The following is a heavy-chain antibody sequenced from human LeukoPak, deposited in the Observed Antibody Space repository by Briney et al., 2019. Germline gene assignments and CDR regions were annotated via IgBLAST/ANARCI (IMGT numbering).Heavy chain of an antibody. CDR3: VRASYGGNRDFHS. CDR1: GDSISCSYYY. Sequence: SETLSLTCTVYGDSISCSYYYWGWIRQPPGKGLEWIGSIYRDGSTYYNPSLKSRVTTSVDTSKNQSSLNLSSVTAADTAVSYCVRASYGGNRDFHSWGQGTLVTVSS. D-gene: IGHD4-23*01. CDR2: IYRDGST. J-gene: IGHJ4*02. V-gene: IGHV4-39*01.